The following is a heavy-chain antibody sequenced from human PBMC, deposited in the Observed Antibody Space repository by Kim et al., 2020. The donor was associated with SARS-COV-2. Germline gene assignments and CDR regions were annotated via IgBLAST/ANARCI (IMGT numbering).Heavy chain of an antibody. CDR2: ISAYNGNT. Sequence: ASVKVSCKASGYTFTSYGISWVRQAPGQGLEWMGWISAYNGNTNYAQKLQGRVTMTTDTSTSTAYMELRSLRSDDTAVYYCAREVEDYSGYDLGPHTRNWFDPWGQGTLVTVSS. CDR1: GYTFTSYG. D-gene: IGHD5-12*01. J-gene: IGHJ5*02. CDR3: AREVEDYSGYDLGPHTRNWFDP. V-gene: IGHV1-18*01.